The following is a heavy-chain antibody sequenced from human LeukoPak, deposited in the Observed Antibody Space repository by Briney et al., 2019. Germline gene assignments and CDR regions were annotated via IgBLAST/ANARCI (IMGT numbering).Heavy chain of an antibody. J-gene: IGHJ4*02. D-gene: IGHD4-11*01. CDR3: ARGRSYRPFDY. CDR2: IYYSGST. V-gene: IGHV4-59*01. Sequence: SETLSLTCAVYGGSFSGYYWSWIRQPPGKGLEWIGYIYYSGSTNYNPSLKSRVTISVDTSMNQFSLKLSSVTAADTAVYYCARGRSYRPFDYWGQGTLVTVSS. CDR1: GGSFSGYY.